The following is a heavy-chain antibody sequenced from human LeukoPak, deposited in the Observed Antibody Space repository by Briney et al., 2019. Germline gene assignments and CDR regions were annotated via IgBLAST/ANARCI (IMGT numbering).Heavy chain of an antibody. V-gene: IGHV3-66*01. CDR2: ISSASTT. CDR1: GFTVSSSY. CDR3: ARGIDGSGSYGFLLVAWFDP. D-gene: IGHD3-10*01. Sequence: GGSLRLSCAASGFTVSSSYMSWVRQAPGKGLEWVSIISSASTTYYADSVKGRFTISRDNSKNTVYLQVNSLRDEDTAVYYCARGIDGSGSYGFLLVAWFDPWGQGTLVTVSS. J-gene: IGHJ5*02.